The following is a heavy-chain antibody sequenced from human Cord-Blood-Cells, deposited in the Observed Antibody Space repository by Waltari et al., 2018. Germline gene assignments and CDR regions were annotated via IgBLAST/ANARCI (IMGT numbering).Heavy chain of an antibody. J-gene: IGHJ4*02. CDR2: IYHSGST. Sequence: QVQLQESGPGLVKPSETLSLTCAASGYSISSGYYWDWIRQPPGKGLEWIGSIYHSGSTYYNPSLKSRVTISVDTSKNQFSLKLSSVTAADTAVYYCARGMTANFDYWGQGTLVTVSS. V-gene: IGHV4-38-2*01. D-gene: IGHD6-25*01. CDR1: GYSISSGYY. CDR3: ARGMTANFDY.